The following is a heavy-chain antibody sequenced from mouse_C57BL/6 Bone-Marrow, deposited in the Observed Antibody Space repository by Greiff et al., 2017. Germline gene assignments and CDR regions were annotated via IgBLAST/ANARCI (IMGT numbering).Heavy chain of an antibody. J-gene: IGHJ2*01. CDR1: GYTFTSYW. CDR3: ARPGYYFDY. CDR2: IYPGSGST. D-gene: IGHD4-1*01. Sequence: VQLQQPGAELVKPGASVTMSCKASGYTFTSYWITWVKQRPGQGLEWIGDIYPGSGSTNYNEKFKSKATLTVDTSSSTAYMQRSSLTSEDSAVYYCARPGYYFDYWGQGTTLTVSS. V-gene: IGHV1-55*01.